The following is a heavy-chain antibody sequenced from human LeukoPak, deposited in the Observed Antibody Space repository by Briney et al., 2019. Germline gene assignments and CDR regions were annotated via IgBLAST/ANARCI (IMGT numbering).Heavy chain of an antibody. Sequence: ASVKVSCKASGYTFTSYYMHWVRQAPGQGLEWMGIINPSGGSTSYAQKFQGRVTMTRDTSTSTVYMELSSLRSGDTAVYYCAREPDCDILTGYSFFDYWGQGTLVTVSS. CDR2: INPSGGST. CDR3: AREPDCDILTGYSFFDY. CDR1: GYTFTSYY. D-gene: IGHD3-9*01. J-gene: IGHJ4*02. V-gene: IGHV1-46*01.